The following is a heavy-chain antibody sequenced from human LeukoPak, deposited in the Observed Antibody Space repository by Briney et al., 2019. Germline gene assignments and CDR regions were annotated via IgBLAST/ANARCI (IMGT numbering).Heavy chain of an antibody. CDR1: GFTFSGYD. D-gene: IGHD6-25*01. J-gene: IGHJ3*01. CDR2: IGIPGDT. Sequence: PGGSQRLSCAASGFTFSGYDMHWVRQATGKRLEWVSGIGIPGDTYYPGSVKGRFTISRENAKNSFYLQMNSLRVEDTAVYYCVRAHVAAGLALDLWGQGTMVTVSS. V-gene: IGHV3-13*01. CDR3: VRAHVAAGLALDL.